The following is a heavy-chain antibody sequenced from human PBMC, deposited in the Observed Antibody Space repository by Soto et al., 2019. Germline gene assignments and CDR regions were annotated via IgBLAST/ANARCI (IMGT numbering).Heavy chain of an antibody. J-gene: IGHJ4*02. D-gene: IGHD3-10*01. Sequence: GGSLRLSCTASGFTFNVYGMHWVRQAPGKGLEWVSLISFDGKNKFYTDSVKGRFTIYRDNSKNALYLQMNSLRVEDTAVYYCAKDREYYYGSGSYSPFDHWGQGTLVTVSS. CDR2: ISFDGKNK. CDR1: GFTFNVYG. CDR3: AKDREYYYGSGSYSPFDH. V-gene: IGHV3-30*18.